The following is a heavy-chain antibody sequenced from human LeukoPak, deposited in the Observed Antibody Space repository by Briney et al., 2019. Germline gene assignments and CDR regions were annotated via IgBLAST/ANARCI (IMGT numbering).Heavy chain of an antibody. J-gene: IGHJ6*02. D-gene: IGHD3-9*01. CDR3: ARDCGRYFDPRGYGMDV. CDR2: IYYSGST. Sequence: PSETLSLTCTVSGGSISSSSYYWGWIRQPPGKGLEWIGSIYYSGSTYYNPSLESRVTISVDTSKNQFSLKLSSVTAADTAVYYCARDCGRYFDPRGYGMDVWGQGTTVTVSS. CDR1: GGSISSSSYY. V-gene: IGHV4-39*07.